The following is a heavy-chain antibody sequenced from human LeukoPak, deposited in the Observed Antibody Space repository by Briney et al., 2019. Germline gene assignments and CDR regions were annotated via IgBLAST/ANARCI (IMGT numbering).Heavy chain of an antibody. D-gene: IGHD3-22*01. CDR2: ISYDGSNK. CDR3: ARGGLKITMIVVEIDY. Sequence: PGRSLRLSCAASGFTFSSYAMHWVRQAPGRGLEGVEVISYDGSNKYYADSVKGRFTISRDNSKNTLYLQMNSLRAEDTAVYYCARGGLKITMIVVEIDYWGQGTLVTVSS. CDR1: GFTFSSYA. J-gene: IGHJ4*02. V-gene: IGHV3-30*04.